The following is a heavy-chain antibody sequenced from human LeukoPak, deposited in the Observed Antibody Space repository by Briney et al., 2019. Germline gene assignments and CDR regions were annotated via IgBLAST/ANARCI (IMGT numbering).Heavy chain of an antibody. J-gene: IGHJ4*02. CDR1: GFSFDDYN. Sequence: PGGSLRLSCAASGFSFDDYNMHWVRQAPGKGLEWVSLISWDGGSTYYADSVKSRFTISRDDSKNSLYLEMNSLRTEDTALYYCAKDMKRRGVGATVFDYWGQGTLVTVSS. V-gene: IGHV3-43*01. CDR3: AKDMKRRGVGATVFDY. CDR2: ISWDGGST. D-gene: IGHD1-26*01.